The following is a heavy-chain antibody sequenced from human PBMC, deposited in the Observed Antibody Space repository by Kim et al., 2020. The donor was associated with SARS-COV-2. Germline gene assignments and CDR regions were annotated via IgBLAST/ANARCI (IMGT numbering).Heavy chain of an antibody. CDR2: INSKTDCVPS. CDR1: GIPFSNSW. Sequence: GGSLRLSCAASGIPFSNSWINWVRQSPGKGLEWVGRINSKTDCVPSDLAAPVKGRFSISRDDYKNTLHLMMNNVKTDDSAVYYSTTVSIRWGQATLVTV. D-gene: IGHD3-16*01. V-gene: IGHV3-15*01. CDR3: TTVSIR. J-gene: IGHJ1*01.